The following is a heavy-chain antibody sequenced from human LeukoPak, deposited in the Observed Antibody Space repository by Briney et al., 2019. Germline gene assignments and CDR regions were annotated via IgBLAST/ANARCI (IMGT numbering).Heavy chain of an antibody. CDR1: RFTVTNND. V-gene: IGHV3-66*02. CDR2: IYSGDNT. J-gene: IGHJ4*02. Sequence: PGGSLRLSCAASRFTVTNNDMSWARQAPGKGLEWVSVIYSGDNTNYADSVKGRFTISRDNSKNTLYLQMNSLRAEDTAVYYCTKGGTGLNYFACWGQGTLVTVSS. D-gene: IGHD5-24*01. CDR3: TKGGTGLNYFAC.